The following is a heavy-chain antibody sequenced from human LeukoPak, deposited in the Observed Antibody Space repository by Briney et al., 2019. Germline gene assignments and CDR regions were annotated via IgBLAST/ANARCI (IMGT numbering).Heavy chain of an antibody. CDR3: ARHGYSYVGRNGEWY. CDR2: IIPILGIA. J-gene: IGHJ4*02. V-gene: IGHV1-69*04. CDR1: GGSFSSYA. D-gene: IGHD5-18*01. Sequence: SVKVSCKASGGSFSSYAISWVRQAPGQGLEWMGRIIPILGIANYAQKFQGRVTITPDKSTSTAYMELSSLRSEDTAAYYCARHGYSYVGRNGEWYWGQGTLVTVSS.